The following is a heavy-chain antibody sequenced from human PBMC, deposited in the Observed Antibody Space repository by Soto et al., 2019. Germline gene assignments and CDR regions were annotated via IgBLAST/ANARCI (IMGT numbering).Heavy chain of an antibody. V-gene: IGHV4-39*02. Sequence: ETLSLTCTVSGGSISSSSYYWGWIRQPPGKGLEWIGSIYYSGSTYYNPSLKSRVTISVDTSKNQFSLKLSSVTAADTALYYCARDCGDYSEYYYYYGMDVWGQGTTVTVSS. CDR2: IYYSGST. J-gene: IGHJ6*02. CDR1: GGSISSSSYY. D-gene: IGHD4-17*01. CDR3: ARDCGDYSEYYYYYGMDV.